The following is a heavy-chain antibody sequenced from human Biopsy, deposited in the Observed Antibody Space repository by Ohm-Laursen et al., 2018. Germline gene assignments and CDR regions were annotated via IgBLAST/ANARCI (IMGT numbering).Heavy chain of an antibody. CDR2: ISETSSHI. CDR3: ARDSSRRAREGGMDV. D-gene: IGHD6-6*01. CDR1: GFSVSSYD. V-gene: IGHV3-21*01. J-gene: IGHJ6*02. Sequence: SLRLSCTASGFSVSSYDMNWVRQAPGAGLEWISYISETSSHIYDADSVRGRFTVARDIAKNSLYLQLNGLRVEDTAVYYCARDSSRRAREGGMDVWGQGTTVTVSS.